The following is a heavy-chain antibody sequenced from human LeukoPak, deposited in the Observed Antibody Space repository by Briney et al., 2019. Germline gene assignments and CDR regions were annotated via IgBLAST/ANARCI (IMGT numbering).Heavy chain of an antibody. CDR3: AKIEVTGYYFPDGMDV. V-gene: IGHV3-23*01. CDR1: GFTFSSYA. CDR2: ISGSGGST. D-gene: IGHD3-9*01. J-gene: IGHJ6*02. Sequence: GGSLRLSCAASGFTFSSYAMSWVRQAPGKGLEWVSAISGSGGSTYYADSVKGRFTISRDNSKNTLYLQMNSLRAEDTAVYYCAKIEVTGYYFPDGMDVWGQGTTVTVSS.